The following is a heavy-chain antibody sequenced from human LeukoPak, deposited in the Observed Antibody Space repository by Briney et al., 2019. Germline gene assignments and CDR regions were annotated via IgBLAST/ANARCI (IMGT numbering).Heavy chain of an antibody. J-gene: IGHJ5*02. Sequence: SETLSLTCAVSGDSVSSSHWWSWVRQPPGKGLEWIGEVAHTGSTKFTPSLRSRATISIDWSKNQFSLNLTSVTAADTAVYYCARQRVGYSSGWYPRWFDPWGQGTLVTVSS. D-gene: IGHD6-19*01. V-gene: IGHV4-4*02. CDR1: GDSVSSSHW. CDR2: VAHTGST. CDR3: ARQRVGYSSGWYPRWFDP.